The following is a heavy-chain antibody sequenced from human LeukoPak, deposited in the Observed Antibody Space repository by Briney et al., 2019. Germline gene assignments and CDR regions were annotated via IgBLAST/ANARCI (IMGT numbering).Heavy chain of an antibody. V-gene: IGHV3-20*04. CDR1: GFTFDDYG. J-gene: IGHJ6*04. CDR2: INWNGGST. CDR3: AELGITMIGGV. D-gene: IGHD3-10*02. Sequence: GGSLRLSCAASGFTFDDYGMSWVRRAPGKGLEWVSGINWNGGSTNYADSVKGRFTISRDNAKNSLYLQMNSLRAEDTAVYYCAELGITMIGGVWGKGTTVTISS.